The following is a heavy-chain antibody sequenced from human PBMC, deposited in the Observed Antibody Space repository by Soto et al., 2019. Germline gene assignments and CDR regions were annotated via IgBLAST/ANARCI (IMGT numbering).Heavy chain of an antibody. D-gene: IGHD5-18*01. CDR3: ARHYGYEVFEY. CDR1: GGSISSSSYY. Sequence: PSETLSLTCTFSGGSISSSSYYWGWIRQPPGKGLEWIGRMYYSGSTYYNPSLKSRVTISVDTSKNQFSLKLSSVTAADTAVYYCARHYGYEVFEYWGQGTLVTVSS. CDR2: MYYSGST. J-gene: IGHJ4*02. V-gene: IGHV4-39*01.